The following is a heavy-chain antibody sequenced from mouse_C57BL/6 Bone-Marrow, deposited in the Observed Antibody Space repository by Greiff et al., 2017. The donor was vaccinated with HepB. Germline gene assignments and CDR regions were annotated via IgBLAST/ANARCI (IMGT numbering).Heavy chain of an antibody. V-gene: IGHV1-72*01. CDR2: INPNSGGT. D-gene: IGHD6-1*01. CDR3: ARGHSRYFDY. CDR1: GYTFTSYW. J-gene: IGHJ2*01. Sequence: QVQLQQPGAELVKPGASVKLSCKASGYTFTSYWMHWVKQRPGRGLEWIGRINPNSGGTKYNEKFKSKATLTVDKPTSTAYMKLSSLTSEDSAVYYCARGHSRYFDYWGQGTTLTVSS.